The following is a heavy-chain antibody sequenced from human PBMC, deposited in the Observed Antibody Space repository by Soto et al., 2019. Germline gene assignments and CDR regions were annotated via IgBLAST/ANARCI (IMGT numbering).Heavy chain of an antibody. D-gene: IGHD3-3*01. CDR1: GFTFSSYG. CDR3: ARESYDFWSGYYSSSGAVKYYYYYYYMDV. J-gene: IGHJ6*03. CDR2: IWYDGSNK. V-gene: IGHV3-33*01. Sequence: PGGSLRLSCAASGFTFSSYGMHWVRQAPGKGLEWVAVIWYDGSNKYYADSVKGRFTISRDNSKNTLYLQMNSLRAEDTAVYYCARESYDFWSGYYSSSGAVKYYYYYYYMDVWGKGTTVTVSS.